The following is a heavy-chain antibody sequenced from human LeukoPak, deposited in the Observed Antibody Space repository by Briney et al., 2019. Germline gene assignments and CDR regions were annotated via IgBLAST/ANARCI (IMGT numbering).Heavy chain of an antibody. CDR2: ISSSSSYI. V-gene: IGHV3-21*01. D-gene: IGHD6-19*01. CDR3: ARLGSGWAIDY. Sequence: GGSLRLSCAASGFTFSSYSMNWVRQAPGKGLEWVSSISSSSSYIYYADSVKGRFTISRDNAKNSLYLQMNSLRAEDTAVYYCARLGSGWAIDYWGQGTLVTVSS. J-gene: IGHJ4*02. CDR1: GFTFSSYS.